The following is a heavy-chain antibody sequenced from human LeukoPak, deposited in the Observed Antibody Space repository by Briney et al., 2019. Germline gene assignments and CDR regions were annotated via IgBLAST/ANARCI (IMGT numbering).Heavy chain of an antibody. D-gene: IGHD6-19*01. J-gene: IGHJ4*02. Sequence: PGGSLRLSCAASGFTVSTNYMSWVRQAPGKGLEWVSVIYSGGSTYYADSVKGRFTISRDNSKNTLYLQMNSLRAEDTAVYYCARGLRYSSGWFHFDYWGQGTLVTVSS. CDR2: IYSGGST. V-gene: IGHV3-53*01. CDR1: GFTVSTNY. CDR3: ARGLRYSSGWFHFDY.